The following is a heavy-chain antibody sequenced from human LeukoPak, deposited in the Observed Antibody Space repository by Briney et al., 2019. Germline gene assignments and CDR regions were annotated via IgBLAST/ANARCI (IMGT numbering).Heavy chain of an antibody. D-gene: IGHD1-26*01. CDR1: GFTFSTYW. CDR3: ARVIIVGATGI. Sequence: GGSLRLSCAASGFTFSTYWMSWVRQAPGKGLEWVANINQDGSEKYYVDSVKGRFTISRDNAKNSLYLQMNSLRAEDTAVYYCARVIIVGATGIWGQGTMVTVSS. CDR2: INQDGSEK. V-gene: IGHV3-7*02. J-gene: IGHJ3*02.